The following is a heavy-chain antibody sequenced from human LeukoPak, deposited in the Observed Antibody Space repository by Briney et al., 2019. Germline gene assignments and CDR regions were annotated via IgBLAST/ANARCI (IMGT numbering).Heavy chain of an antibody. CDR1: GYTFTVYY. CDR2: INPNSGGT. Sequence: ASVTVSFKASGYTFTVYYMHWVRQAPGQGLEWMGWINPNSGGTNYAQKFQGRVTMTRDTSISTAYMELSRLRSDDTAVYYCARDYYDSSGYYSLETWYYFDYWGQGTLVTVSS. D-gene: IGHD3-22*01. V-gene: IGHV1-2*02. CDR3: ARDYYDSSGYYSLETWYYFDY. J-gene: IGHJ4*02.